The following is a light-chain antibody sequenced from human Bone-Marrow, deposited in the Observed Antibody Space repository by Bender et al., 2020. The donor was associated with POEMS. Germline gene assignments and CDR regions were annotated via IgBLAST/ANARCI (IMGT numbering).Light chain of an antibody. CDR2: INN. CDR3: FSYAGSSTYV. J-gene: IGLJ1*01. CDR1: SSNIGTNP. Sequence: QSVLTQPPSASGTPGQRVTISCSGSSSNIGTNPVNWYQQLPGTAPKLLIYINNQRPSGVPDRFSGSKSGNTASLTISGLQAEDEADYYCFSYAGSSTYVFGTGTKVTVL. V-gene: IGLV1-44*01.